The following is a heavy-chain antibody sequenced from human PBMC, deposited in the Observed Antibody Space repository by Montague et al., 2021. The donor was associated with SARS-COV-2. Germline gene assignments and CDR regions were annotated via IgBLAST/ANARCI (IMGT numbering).Heavy chain of an antibody. V-gene: IGHV4-38-2*01. Sequence: SETVSLTCSVSGYSISSGYYWGWIRQPPGKGLEWIGNIYHSGGTXYSPSLKSRVTVSVDTSKNQFSLRLSSVTAADTAVYYCARWYYGSGSYPHWGQGTLVTVSS. D-gene: IGHD3-10*01. CDR2: IYHSGGT. CDR3: ARWYYGSGSYPH. CDR1: GYSISSGYY. J-gene: IGHJ4*02.